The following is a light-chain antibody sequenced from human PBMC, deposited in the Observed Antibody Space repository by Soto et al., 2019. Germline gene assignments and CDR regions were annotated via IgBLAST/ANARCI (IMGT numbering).Light chain of an antibody. Sequence: QSALTQPRSVSGSPGQSVAISCTGTSSDVGGYNYVSWYQQHPGKAPKLIIFDVNKRPSGVPDRFSGSKSGNTASLTISGLQAEDEADYCCGSYAGSNTWVFGGGTKLTVL. CDR2: DVN. CDR3: GSYAGSNTWV. J-gene: IGLJ3*02. CDR1: SSDVGGYNY. V-gene: IGLV2-11*01.